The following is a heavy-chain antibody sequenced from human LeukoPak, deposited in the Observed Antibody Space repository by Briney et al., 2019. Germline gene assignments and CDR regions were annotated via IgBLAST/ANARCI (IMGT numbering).Heavy chain of an antibody. CDR3: AKDSSSGWFFDY. Sequence: LRLSCAASGFTFDDYAMHWVRQAPGKGLEWVSGISWNSGSIGYADSVKGRFTISRDNAKNSLYLQMNSLRAEDTAVYYCAKDSSSGWFFDYWGQGTLVTASS. CDR1: GFTFDDYA. D-gene: IGHD6-19*01. J-gene: IGHJ4*02. CDR2: ISWNSGSI. V-gene: IGHV3-9*01.